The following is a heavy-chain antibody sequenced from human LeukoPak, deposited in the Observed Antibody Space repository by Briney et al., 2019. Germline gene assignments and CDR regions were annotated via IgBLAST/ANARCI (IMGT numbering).Heavy chain of an antibody. J-gene: IGHJ6*02. V-gene: IGHV1-18*01. CDR2: ISAYNGNT. CDR1: GYTFTSYG. CDR3: ARAGGGGDCCSRSCYYYGMDV. Sequence: GASVKVSCKASGYTFTSYGISWVRQAPGQGLEWMGWISAYNGNTNYAQKLQGRVTMTTDTSTSTAYMELRSLRSDDTAVYYCARAGGGGDCCSRSCYYYGMDVWGQGTTVTVSS. D-gene: IGHD2-21*02.